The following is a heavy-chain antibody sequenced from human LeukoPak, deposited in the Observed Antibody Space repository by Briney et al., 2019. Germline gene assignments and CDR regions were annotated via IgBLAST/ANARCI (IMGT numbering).Heavy chain of an antibody. CDR1: GYTFTSYD. CDR3: ARDVGQGWFDP. J-gene: IGHJ5*02. CDR2: MNPNSGGT. V-gene: IGHV1-2*02. D-gene: IGHD2-15*01. Sequence: ASXXVSCKASGYTFTSYDINWVRQATGQGLEWMGWMNPNSGGTNYAQKFQGRVTMTRDTSISTAYMELSRLRSDDTAVYYCARDVGQGWFDPWGQGTLVTVSS.